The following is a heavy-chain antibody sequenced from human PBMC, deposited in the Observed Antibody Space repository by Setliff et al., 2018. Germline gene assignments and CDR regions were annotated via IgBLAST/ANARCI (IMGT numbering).Heavy chain of an antibody. CDR2: ISSYNDVT. V-gene: IGHV1-18*01. CDR1: GYTFTSYG. D-gene: IGHD6-19*01. Sequence: ASVKVSCKASGYTFTSYGISWVRQAPGQGLEWMGWISSYNDVTNYAQSFQGRVTMTTDTSKSAAYMDLRGLRSDDTAVYYCAISSLAICSGGSCPNVFDVWGQGTLVTVSS. CDR3: AISSLAICSGGSCPNVFDV. J-gene: IGHJ3*01.